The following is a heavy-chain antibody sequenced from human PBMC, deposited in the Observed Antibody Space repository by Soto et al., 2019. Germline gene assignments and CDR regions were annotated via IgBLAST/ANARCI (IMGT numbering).Heavy chain of an antibody. V-gene: IGHV3-23*01. CDR3: AKDQRGYDILTGYSEYYFDY. CDR2: ISGSGGST. CDR1: GFTFSSYA. D-gene: IGHD3-9*01. J-gene: IGHJ4*02. Sequence: GGSLRLSCAASGFTFSSYAMSWVRQAPGKGLEWVSAISGSGGSTYYADSVKGRFTISRDNSKNTLYLQMNSLRAEDTAVYYCAKDQRGYDILTGYSEYYFDYWGQGTLVTVSS.